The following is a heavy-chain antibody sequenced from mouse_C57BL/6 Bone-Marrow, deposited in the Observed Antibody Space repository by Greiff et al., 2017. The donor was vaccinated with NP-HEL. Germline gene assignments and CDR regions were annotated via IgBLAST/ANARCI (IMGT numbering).Heavy chain of an antibody. J-gene: IGHJ4*01. CDR3: AREMLLPAMDY. CDR1: GFTFSSYA. CDR2: ISDGGSYT. Sequence: EVKLQESGGGLVKPGGSLKLSCAASGFTFSSYAMSWVRQTPEKRLEWVATISDGGSYTYYPDNVKGRFTISRDNAKNNLYLQMSHLKSEDTAMYYCAREMLLPAMDYWGQGTSVTVSS. D-gene: IGHD2-3*01. V-gene: IGHV5-4*01.